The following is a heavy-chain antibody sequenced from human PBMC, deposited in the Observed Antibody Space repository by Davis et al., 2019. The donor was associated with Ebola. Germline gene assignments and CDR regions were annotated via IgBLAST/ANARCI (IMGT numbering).Heavy chain of an antibody. Sequence: ASVKVSCKASGYTFSKYAMHWVRQAPGQRLEWMGWINAGKPHTKYSQKFQGRVTMTSDTSTSTVFMKLTSVRSEDTAVYYCARGDGVTMILAGAFDIWGQGTMVSVSS. D-gene: IGHD3-22*01. CDR2: INAGKPHT. V-gene: IGHV1-3*01. CDR1: GYTFSKYA. CDR3: ARGDGVTMILAGAFDI. J-gene: IGHJ3*02.